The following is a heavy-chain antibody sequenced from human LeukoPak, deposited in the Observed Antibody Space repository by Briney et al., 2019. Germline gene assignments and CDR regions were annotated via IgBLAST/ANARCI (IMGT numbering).Heavy chain of an antibody. CDR3: ATCGGDCYKYFQH. CDR2: ISYDGRNE. V-gene: IGHV3-30*03. J-gene: IGHJ1*01. D-gene: IGHD2-21*02. Sequence: PGRSLRLSCAASGFSLRSCAMHWVRQAPGKGLEWVAVISYDGRNEHYVDSVKGRFTVSRDNSKNTAYLQMNSLRPEDTALYYCATCGGDCYKYFQHWGQGTLATVSS. CDR1: GFSLRSCA.